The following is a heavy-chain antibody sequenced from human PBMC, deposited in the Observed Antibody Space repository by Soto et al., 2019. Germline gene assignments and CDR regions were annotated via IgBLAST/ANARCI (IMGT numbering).Heavy chain of an antibody. CDR3: AHRAGLQGNWNGGYFDF. CDR2: IYWDDDK. V-gene: IGHV2-5*02. J-gene: IGHJ4*02. CDR1: GFSLSTSGVG. Sequence: QITLEESGPPRVKPTQTRTLTCTFSGFSLSTSGVGVGWVRQPPGKALERLALIYWDDDKRYSPSLRSRLTITKDTSRNQVVLTMTNMDPVDTAPYYCAHRAGLQGNWNGGYFDFWGQGALVTVSS. D-gene: IGHD1-1*01.